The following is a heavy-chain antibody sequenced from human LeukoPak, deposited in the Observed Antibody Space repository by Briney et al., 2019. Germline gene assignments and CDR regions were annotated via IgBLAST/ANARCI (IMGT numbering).Heavy chain of an antibody. D-gene: IGHD6-19*01. CDR2: ISSGSSTI. J-gene: IGHJ4*02. CDR1: GFTFSSYT. V-gene: IGHV3-48*01. CDR3: ARRGAGSYFDY. Sequence: PGGSLRLSCAASGFTFSSYTMNWVRQAPGKGLGWVPYISSGSSTIYYADSLKGRFTISRDNARNSLYLQMNSLRAEDTAVYYCARRGAGSYFDYWGQGTLVTVSS.